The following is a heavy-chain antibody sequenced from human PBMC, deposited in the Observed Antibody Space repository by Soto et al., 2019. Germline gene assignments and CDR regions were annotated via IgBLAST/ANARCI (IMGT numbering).Heavy chain of an antibody. CDR1: GASTSSGGYS. CDR3: AGGSVLLPDYYFDY. D-gene: IGHD3-16*01. J-gene: IGHJ4*02. V-gene: IGHV4-30-2*01. Sequence: QLQLQESGSGLVKPSQTLSLTCAVSGASTSSGGYSWSWIRQPPGKGLEWIGYIYHSGKTYYNPSLKSRVTLSLDRSKTQISLKLTSVTAADTAVYYCAGGSVLLPDYYFDYWGQGTLVTVSS. CDR2: IYHSGKT.